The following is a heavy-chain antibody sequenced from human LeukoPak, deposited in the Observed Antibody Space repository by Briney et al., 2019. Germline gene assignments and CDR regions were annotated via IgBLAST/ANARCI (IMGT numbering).Heavy chain of an antibody. Sequence: SETLSLTCAVSGGSISSGGYSWSWIRQPPGKGLEWIGYIYHSGSTYYNPSLKSRVTISVDRSKNQFSLKPSSVTAADTAVYYCAREEMDAFDIWGQGTMVTVSS. CDR2: IYHSGST. J-gene: IGHJ3*02. CDR3: AREEMDAFDI. V-gene: IGHV4-30-2*01. CDR1: GGSISSGGYS.